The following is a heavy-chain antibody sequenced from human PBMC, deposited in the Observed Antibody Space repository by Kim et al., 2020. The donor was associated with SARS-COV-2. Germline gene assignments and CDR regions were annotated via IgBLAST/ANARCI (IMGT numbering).Heavy chain of an antibody. D-gene: IGHD2-15*01. CDR3: ARDQRYCSGGSCYSTPFDY. CDR2: IKQDGSEK. J-gene: IGHJ4*02. V-gene: IGHV3-7*01. Sequence: GGSLRLSCAASGFTFSSYWMSWVRQAPGKGLEWVANIKQDGSEKYYVDSVKGRFTISRDNAKNSLYLQMNSLRAEDTAVYYCARDQRYCSGGSCYSTPFDYWGQGTLVTVSS. CDR1: GFTFSSYW.